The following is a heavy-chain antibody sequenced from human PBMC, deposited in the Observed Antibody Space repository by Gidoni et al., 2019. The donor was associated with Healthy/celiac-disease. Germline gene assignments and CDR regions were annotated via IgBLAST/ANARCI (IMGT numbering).Heavy chain of an antibody. CDR2: ISSSSSYI. CDR3: AREFSPWELPLLHDAFDI. V-gene: IGHV3-21*01. D-gene: IGHD1-26*01. CDR1: GFTFRSYS. Sequence: EVQLVESGGGLVKPGGSLRLSCAASGFTFRSYSMNWVRQAPGKGLEWVSSISSSSSYIYYADSVKGRFTISRDNAKNSLYLQMNSLRAEDTAVYYCAREFSPWELPLLHDAFDIWGQGTMVTVSS. J-gene: IGHJ3*02.